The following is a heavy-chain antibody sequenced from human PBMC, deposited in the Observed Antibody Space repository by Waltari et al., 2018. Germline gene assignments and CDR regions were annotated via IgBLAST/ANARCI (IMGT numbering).Heavy chain of an antibody. D-gene: IGHD2-15*01. CDR3: ARDHKVAATWAGYYFDY. Sequence: QVQLVESGGGVVQPGRSLRLSCAASGFTFSSYDMHWVRQAPGKGLEWVAVISYDGSNKYYADSVKGRFTISRDNSKNTLYLQMNSLRAEDTAVYYCARDHKVAATWAGYYFDYWGQGTLVTVSS. J-gene: IGHJ4*02. V-gene: IGHV3-30-3*01. CDR1: GFTFSSYD. CDR2: ISYDGSNK.